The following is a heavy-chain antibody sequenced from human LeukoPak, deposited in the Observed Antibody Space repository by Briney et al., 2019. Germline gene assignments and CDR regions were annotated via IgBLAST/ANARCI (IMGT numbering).Heavy chain of an antibody. Sequence: SETLSLTCAVYGGSCSGYYWSWIRQRPGKGLEWIGEINHSGSTNYNPSLKSRVTISVDTSKNQFSLKLSSVTAADTAVYYCARGRDYVWGSYHPGEGISYWGQGTLVTVSS. CDR3: ARGRDYVWGSYHPGEGISY. CDR1: GGSCSGYY. CDR2: INHSGST. D-gene: IGHD3-16*02. V-gene: IGHV4-34*01. J-gene: IGHJ4*02.